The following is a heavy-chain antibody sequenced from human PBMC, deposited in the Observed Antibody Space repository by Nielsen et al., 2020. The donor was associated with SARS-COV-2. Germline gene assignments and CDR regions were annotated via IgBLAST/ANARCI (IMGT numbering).Heavy chain of an antibody. CDR2: INHSGST. J-gene: IGHJ5*02. D-gene: IGHD3-3*01. Sequence: SETLSLTCTVSGGSVSSGSYYWSWIRQPPGKGLERIGEINHSGSTNYNPSLKSRVTISVDTSKNQFSLKLSSVTAADTAVYYCAGRWSGYFSLLNWFDPWGQGTLVTVSS. CDR3: AGRWSGYFSLLNWFDP. V-gene: IGHV4-39*07. CDR1: GGSVSSGSYY.